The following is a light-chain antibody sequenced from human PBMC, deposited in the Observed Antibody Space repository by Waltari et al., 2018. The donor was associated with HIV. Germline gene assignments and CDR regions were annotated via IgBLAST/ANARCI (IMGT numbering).Light chain of an antibody. CDR1: HSDIGAYNF. CDR3: SSYTRTSTWV. CDR2: EVH. Sequence: QSALTQPASVSGSPGQWITISCTGSHSDIGAYNFVSWYQQHPGKAPKVMIYEVHNRPSGVSNRFSGSKSGNTASLTISGLQAEDEADYYCSSYTRTSTWVFGGGTKLTVL. J-gene: IGLJ3*02. V-gene: IGLV2-14*01.